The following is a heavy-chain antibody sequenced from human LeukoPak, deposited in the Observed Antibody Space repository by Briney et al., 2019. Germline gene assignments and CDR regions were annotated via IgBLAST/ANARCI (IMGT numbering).Heavy chain of an antibody. CDR3: ARHKGRSGIYGYYFDY. V-gene: IGHV4-39*01. Sequence: SETLSLTCAVSGGSISGSNYYWGRVRQPPGKGLEWIGSIYYSGSTYYNPARKSRFTICVDTSKNHFSLNLSSVTAADTAVYYCARHKGRSGIYGYYFDYWGQGTLVTVSS. CDR2: IYYSGST. D-gene: IGHD1-26*01. J-gene: IGHJ4*02. CDR1: GGSISGSNYY.